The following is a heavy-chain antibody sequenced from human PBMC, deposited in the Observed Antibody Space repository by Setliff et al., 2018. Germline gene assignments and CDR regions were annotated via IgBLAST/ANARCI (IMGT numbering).Heavy chain of an antibody. Sequence: PSETLSLTCTVSGASVSGNSYYWGWIRQPPGKGLEWIGSMYYGGGGSTYYNASLKSRVTISVDTSKNQISLKLTSVTAADTAVYYCGRGFSRIEGWGNWFDPWGQGILVTVSS. CDR2: MYYGGGGST. CDR1: GASVSGNSYY. V-gene: IGHV4-39*01. D-gene: IGHD2-15*01. J-gene: IGHJ5*02. CDR3: GRGFSRIEGWGNWFDP.